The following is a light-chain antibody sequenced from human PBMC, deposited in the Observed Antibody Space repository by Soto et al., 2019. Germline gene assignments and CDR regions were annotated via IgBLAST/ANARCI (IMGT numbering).Light chain of an antibody. CDR2: AAS. J-gene: IGKJ4*01. CDR3: KHYYIYPPT. CDR1: QSIGTY. Sequence: AIRMTQSPSSFSASTGDRVTITCRASQSIGTYLAWYQQIPGRAPKLLIFAASTLQRRVPSRFRGSGSGKDFPLTFCARDSEVFAAFYCKHYYIYPPTLAGGPKLYIK. V-gene: IGKV1-8*01.